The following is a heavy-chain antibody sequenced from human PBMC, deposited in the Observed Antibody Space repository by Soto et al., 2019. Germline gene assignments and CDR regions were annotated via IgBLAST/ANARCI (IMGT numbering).Heavy chain of an antibody. V-gene: IGHV4-30-4*01. D-gene: IGHD4-17*01. Sequence: PSETLSLTCTVSGGSISSGDYYWSWIRQPPGKGLEWIGYIYYSGSTYYNPSLKSRVTISVDTSKNQFSLKLSSVTAADTAVYYCARQKTTVTTSWFDPWSQGTLVTVSS. CDR1: GGSISSGDYY. CDR3: ARQKTTVTTSWFDP. CDR2: IYYSGST. J-gene: IGHJ5*02.